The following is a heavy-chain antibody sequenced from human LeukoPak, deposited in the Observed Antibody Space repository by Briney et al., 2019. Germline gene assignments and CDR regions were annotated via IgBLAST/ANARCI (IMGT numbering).Heavy chain of an antibody. D-gene: IGHD3-9*01. CDR3: AREARWGLVRYFGWSSKGYFDY. V-gene: IGHV1-18*01. CDR2: ISAYNGNT. CDR1: GYTFTSYG. Sequence: EASVKVSCKASGYTFTSYGISWVRQAPGQGLEWMGWISAYNGNTNYAQKLQGRVTMTTDTSTSTAYMELRSLRSDDTAVYYCAREARWGLVRYFGWSSKGYFDYWGQGTLVTVSS. J-gene: IGHJ4*02.